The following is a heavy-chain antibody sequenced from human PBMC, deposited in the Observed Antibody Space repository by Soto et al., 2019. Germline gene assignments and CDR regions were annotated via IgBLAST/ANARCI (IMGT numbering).Heavy chain of an antibody. CDR1: GYTFTSYG. CDR3: ARDRQGATGGSYYYGMDV. CDR2: ISAYNGNT. J-gene: IGHJ6*02. Sequence: ASVKVSCKASGYTFTSYGISWVRQAPGQGLEWMGWISAYNGNTNYAQRLQGRVTMTTDTSTSTAYMELRSLRSDDTAVYYCARDRQGATGGSYYYGMDVWGQGTTVTVSS. D-gene: IGHD1-26*01. V-gene: IGHV1-18*04.